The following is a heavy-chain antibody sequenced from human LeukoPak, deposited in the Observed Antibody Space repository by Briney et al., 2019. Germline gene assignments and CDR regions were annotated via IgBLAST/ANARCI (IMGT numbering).Heavy chain of an antibody. CDR3: ARAPYYDFWSGYYTGYMDV. Sequence: SETLSLTWAVYGGSFSGYYWSWIRQPPGKGLEWIGEINHSGSTNYNPSLKSRVTISVDTSKNQFSLKLSSVTAADTAVYYCARAPYYDFWSGYYTGYMDVWGKGTTVTVSS. CDR1: GGSFSGYY. V-gene: IGHV4-34*01. J-gene: IGHJ6*03. CDR2: INHSGST. D-gene: IGHD3-3*01.